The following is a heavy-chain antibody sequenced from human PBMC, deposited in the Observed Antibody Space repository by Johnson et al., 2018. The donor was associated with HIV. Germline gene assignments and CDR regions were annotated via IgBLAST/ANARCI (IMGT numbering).Heavy chain of an antibody. CDR1: GFTFNTHN. V-gene: IGHV3-30*04. Sequence: QVQLVESGGGLVQPGGSLELSCAASGFTFNTHNIHWVRQAPGKGLEWVTLISYHGSDTYYADSVQGRFPISRDNSNNTLYLQMSSLRVEDTAVYVCARGRISMTVVDLRGGGFDIWGQGTKVTVSS. CDR3: ARGRISMTVVDLRGGGFDI. J-gene: IGHJ3*02. D-gene: IGHD3-22*01. CDR2: ISYHGSDT.